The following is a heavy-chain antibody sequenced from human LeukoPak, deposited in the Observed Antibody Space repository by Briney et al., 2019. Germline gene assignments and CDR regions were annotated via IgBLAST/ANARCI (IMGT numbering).Heavy chain of an antibody. CDR3: ADVIVGATRGQNDY. V-gene: IGHV3-21*04. CDR2: ISSSSSYI. Sequence: GGSLRLSCAASRFTFSSYGMHWVRQAPGKGLEWVSSISSSSSYIYYADSVKGRFTISRDNAKNSLYLQMNSLRAEDTAVYYCADVIVGATRGQNDYWGQGTLVTVSS. CDR1: RFTFSSYG. D-gene: IGHD1-26*01. J-gene: IGHJ4*02.